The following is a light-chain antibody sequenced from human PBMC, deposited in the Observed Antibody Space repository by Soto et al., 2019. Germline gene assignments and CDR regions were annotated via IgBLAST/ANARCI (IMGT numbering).Light chain of an antibody. Sequence: QPVLTQSPSASASLGASVKLTCTLSSGHSNYAIAWHQQQPEKGPRYLMKVNSDGSHRKGDGIPDRFSGSSSGAQRYLTISSLQSEDEADYYCKTWGTGIRVFGTGTKRTVL. J-gene: IGLJ1*01. CDR1: SGHSNYA. V-gene: IGLV4-69*01. CDR3: KTWGTGIRV. CDR2: VNSDGSH.